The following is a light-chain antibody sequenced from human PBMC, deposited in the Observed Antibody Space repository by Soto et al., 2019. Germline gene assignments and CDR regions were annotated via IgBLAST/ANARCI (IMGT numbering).Light chain of an antibody. V-gene: IGLV3-25*03. CDR1: ALPKQY. CDR2: KDS. CDR3: QSADSSGTYVV. J-gene: IGLJ2*01. Sequence: SYELTQPPSVSVSPGQTARITCSGDALPKQYAYWYQQKPGQAPVLGIYKDSERPSGIPERFSGSSSGTTVTLTISGVQAEDEADYYCQSADSSGTYVVFGGGTKVTVL.